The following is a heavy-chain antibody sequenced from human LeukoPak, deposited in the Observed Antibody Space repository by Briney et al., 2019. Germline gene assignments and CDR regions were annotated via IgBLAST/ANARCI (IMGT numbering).Heavy chain of an antibody. J-gene: IGHJ4*02. CDR3: ARRIRPHYYDSSGYDY. CDR2: IYYSGST. D-gene: IGHD3-22*01. CDR1: GGSISSYY. Sequence: SETLSLTCTVSGGSISSYYWTWIRQPPGKGLEWIGYIYYSGSTYYNPSLKSRVTISVDTSKNQFSLKLSSVTAADTAVYYCARRIRPHYYDSSGYDYWGQGTLVTVSS. V-gene: IGHV4-59*08.